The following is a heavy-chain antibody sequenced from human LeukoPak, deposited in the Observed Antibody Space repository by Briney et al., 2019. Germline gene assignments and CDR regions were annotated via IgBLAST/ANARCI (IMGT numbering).Heavy chain of an antibody. V-gene: IGHV3-23*01. CDR1: GFTFSSYA. J-gene: IGHJ4*02. CDR2: ISGSGGST. CDR3: AKDRPLAYCGGGCLILDY. D-gene: IGHD2-21*02. Sequence: GGSLRLSCAASGFTFSSYAMSWVRQAPGKGLEWVSAISGSGGSTYYADSVKGRFTISRDNSKNTLYLQMNSLRAEDTAVYYCAKDRPLAYCGGGCLILDYWGQGTLVTVSS.